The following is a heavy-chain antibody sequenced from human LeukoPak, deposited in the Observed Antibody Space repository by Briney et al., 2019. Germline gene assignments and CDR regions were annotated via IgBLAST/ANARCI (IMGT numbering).Heavy chain of an antibody. Sequence: PGGSLRLSCAASGFTVSSNYMSWVRQAPGKGLEWVSVIYSGGSTYYADSVKGRFTISRDNSKNTLYLQMNSLRAEDTAVHYCARDRSFGAVALYYFDYWGQGTLVTVSS. V-gene: IGHV3-53*01. CDR3: ARDRSFGAVALYYFDY. CDR2: IYSGGST. D-gene: IGHD3-16*01. J-gene: IGHJ4*02. CDR1: GFTVSSNY.